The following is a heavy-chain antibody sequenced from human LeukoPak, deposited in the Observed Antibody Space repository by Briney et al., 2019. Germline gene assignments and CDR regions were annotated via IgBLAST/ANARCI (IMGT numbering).Heavy chain of an antibody. V-gene: IGHV3-7*01. D-gene: IGHD3-22*01. CDR3: ARGQPYYYDSSGTALMAEIKYYFDY. J-gene: IGHJ4*02. Sequence: GGSLRLSCAASGFTFSSYGMSWVRQAPGKGLEWVANIKQDGSEKYYVDSVKGRFTISRDNAKNSLYLQMNSLRAEDTGVYYCARGQPYYYDSSGTALMAEIKYYFDYWGQGTLVTVSS. CDR2: IKQDGSEK. CDR1: GFTFSSYG.